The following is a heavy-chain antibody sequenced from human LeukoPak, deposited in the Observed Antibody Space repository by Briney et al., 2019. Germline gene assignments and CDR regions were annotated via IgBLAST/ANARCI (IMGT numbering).Heavy chain of an antibody. CDR2: IYLSGDT. CDR1: GDSISNSHW. J-gene: IGHJ4*02. D-gene: IGHD5-18*01. CDR3: AKDPHTGIAPGY. V-gene: IGHV4-4*02. Sequence: LSLTCAVSGDSISNSHWWSGVRQPPGQGLEWIGVIYLSGDTEYNPSLKSRVTISIDKSKNQFSLKLTYVTAADTAVYYCAKDPHTGIAPGYWGQGTLVTVSS.